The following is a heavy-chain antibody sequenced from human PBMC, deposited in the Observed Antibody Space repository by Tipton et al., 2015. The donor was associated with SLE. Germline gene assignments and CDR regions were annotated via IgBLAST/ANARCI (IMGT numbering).Heavy chain of an antibody. J-gene: IGHJ4*02. CDR3: ARATREGAYNVRIAAAGNWFDY. Sequence: GLVKPSETLSLTCAVSGYSISSGYYWGWIRQPPGKGLEWIGSIYHSGSTNYNPSLKSRVTMSVDTSKNQFSLRLTSVTAADTAVYFCARATREGAYNVRIAAAGNWFDYWGQGTLVTVSS. D-gene: IGHD6-13*01. CDR1: GYSISSGYY. CDR2: IYHSGST. V-gene: IGHV4-38-2*01.